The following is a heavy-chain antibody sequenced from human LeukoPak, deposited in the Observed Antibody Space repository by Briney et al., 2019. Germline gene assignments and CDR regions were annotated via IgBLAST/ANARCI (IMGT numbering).Heavy chain of an antibody. D-gene: IGHD1-7*01. V-gene: IGHV3-23*01. J-gene: IGHJ4*02. Sequence: GGSLRLSCAASGFTFSDYAMAWVRQAPGKGLEWVSSISTSGNTYYADSVKGRFTISRDNSKDTLYLQINSLTTEDTAVYYCAGGLRGNYDYWGQGTLVTVSS. CDR3: AGGLRGNYDY. CDR1: GFTFSDYA. CDR2: ISTSGNT.